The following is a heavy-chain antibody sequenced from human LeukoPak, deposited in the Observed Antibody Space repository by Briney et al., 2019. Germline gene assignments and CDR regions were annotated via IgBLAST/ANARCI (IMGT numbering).Heavy chain of an antibody. J-gene: IGHJ6*03. CDR2: IYYSGST. D-gene: IGHD3-10*01. V-gene: IGHV4-61*08. Sequence: AETLSLTCTVSGYSISTGDYWDWLRQPPGKGLGWICYIYYSGSTNYNPSLKSRVTISVDTSKNQFSLKLSSVTAADTAVYYCARFGPGSYYNLTGYMDVWGKGTTVTVSS. CDR3: ARFGPGSYYNLTGYMDV. CDR1: GYSISTGDY.